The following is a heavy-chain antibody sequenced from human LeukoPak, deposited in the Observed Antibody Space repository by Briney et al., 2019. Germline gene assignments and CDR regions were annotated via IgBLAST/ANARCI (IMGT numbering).Heavy chain of an antibody. V-gene: IGHV4-61*02. CDR3: ARGYCSSTRCYTGDY. J-gene: IGHJ4*02. CDR2: IYTSGST. D-gene: IGHD2-2*02. Sequence: PSQTLSLTCTVSGGSISSGSYYWSWIRQPAGKGLEWIGRIYTSGSTNYNPSLKSRVTISADTSKNQFSLKLSSVTAADTAVYYCARGYCSSTRCYTGDYWGQGTLVTVSS. CDR1: GGSISSGSYY.